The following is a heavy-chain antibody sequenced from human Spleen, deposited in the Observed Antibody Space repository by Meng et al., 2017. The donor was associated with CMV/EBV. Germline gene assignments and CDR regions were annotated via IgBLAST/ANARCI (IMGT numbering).Heavy chain of an antibody. J-gene: IGHJ6*02. V-gene: IGHV4-59*01. CDR1: GGSISSYY. D-gene: IGHD6-6*01. CDR2: IYYSVST. Sequence: GSLSLSCTVSGGSISSYYWSWIRQPPGKGLEWIGYIYYSVSTNYNPSLKSRVTISVDTSKNQFSLKLSSVTAADTAVYYCAREGNSSGKYYYYDYGLDVWGHGTPVTVSS. CDR3: AREGNSSGKYYYYDYGLDV.